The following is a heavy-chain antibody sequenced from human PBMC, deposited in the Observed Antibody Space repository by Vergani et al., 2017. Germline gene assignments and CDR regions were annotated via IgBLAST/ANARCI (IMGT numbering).Heavy chain of an antibody. CDR3: ARTGPYDILTGYYNYFDY. CDR1: GGSISSSSYY. CDR2: IYYSGST. V-gene: IGHV4-39*07. D-gene: IGHD3-9*01. Sequence: QLQLQESGPGLVKPSETLSLTCTVSGGSISSSSYYWGWIRQPPGKGLEWIGSIYYSGSTYYNPSLKSRVTISVDTSKNQFSLKLSSVTAADTAVYYCARTGPYDILTGYYNYFDYWGQGTLVTVSS. J-gene: IGHJ4*02.